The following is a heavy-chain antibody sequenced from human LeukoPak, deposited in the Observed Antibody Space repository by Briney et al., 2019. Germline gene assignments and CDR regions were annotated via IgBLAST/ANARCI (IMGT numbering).Heavy chain of an antibody. D-gene: IGHD3-9*01. CDR1: GYTLTELS. CDR2: FDPEDGET. V-gene: IGHV1-24*01. Sequence: ASVKVSCKASGYTLTELSMHWVRQAPGKGLEWMGGFDPEDGETIYAQKFQGRVTMTEDTSTDTAYMELSSLRSEDTAVYYCATLYDILTGYYRRDYWGQGTLVTVSS. J-gene: IGHJ4*02. CDR3: ATLYDILTGYYRRDY.